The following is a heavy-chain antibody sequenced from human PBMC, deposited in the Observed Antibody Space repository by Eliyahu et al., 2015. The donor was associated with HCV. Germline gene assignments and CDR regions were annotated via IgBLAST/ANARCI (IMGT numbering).Heavy chain of an antibody. CDR1: GGSFSGYS. V-gene: IGHV4-34*01. CDR3: ARGQNLYHGGLYWYYYGMDV. CDR2: INHXGST. Sequence: QVQLQQWGAGLLKSSETLSLTCAVYGGSFSGYSWNWIRQPPGKGLXWIGEINHXGSTNYNPSLKSRLTXSVDTSKNQFSLKLSSVTAADTAVYYCARGQNLYHGGLYWYYYGMDVWGQGTTVTVSS. D-gene: IGHD2-2*02. J-gene: IGHJ6*02.